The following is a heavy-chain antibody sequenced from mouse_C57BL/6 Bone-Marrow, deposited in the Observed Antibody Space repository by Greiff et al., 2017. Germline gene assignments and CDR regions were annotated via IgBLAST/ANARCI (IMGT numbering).Heavy chain of an antibody. Sequence: VQLQQSGAELVRPGASVKLSCKASGYTFTDNYINWVKQRPGQGLEWIARIYPGSGNTYYNEKFKGKATLTAEKSTSTAYMQLSSLTSEDATVYFGARLGWLPLEYWGQGTTLTVSS. V-gene: IGHV1-76*01. CDR1: GYTFTDNY. CDR2: IYPGSGNT. D-gene: IGHD2-3*01. J-gene: IGHJ2*01. CDR3: ARLGWLPLEY.